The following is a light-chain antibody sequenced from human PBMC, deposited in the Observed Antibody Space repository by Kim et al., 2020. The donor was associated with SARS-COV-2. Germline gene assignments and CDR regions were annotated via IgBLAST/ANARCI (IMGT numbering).Light chain of an antibody. CDR2: LGS. J-gene: IGKJ2*01. CDR1: QSLLHSDGYNY. V-gene: IGKV2-28*01. CDR3: MQGTQWPYT. Sequence: EPASISCRSSQSLLHSDGYNYLDWYLQKPGQSPQLLIYLGSNRASGVPDRFSGSGSGTDFTLKISRVEAEDVGVYYCMQGTQWPYTFGQGTKLEI.